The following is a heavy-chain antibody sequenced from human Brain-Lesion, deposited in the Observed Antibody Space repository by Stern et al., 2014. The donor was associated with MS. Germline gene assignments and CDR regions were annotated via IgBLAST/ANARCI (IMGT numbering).Heavy chain of an antibody. D-gene: IGHD6-6*01. CDR3: ARRGDSSSSGFDY. J-gene: IGHJ4*02. V-gene: IGHV5-51*01. CDR1: GYRFTSNW. CDR2: IWPGDSDT. Sequence: MQLVQSGAEVKKPGESLKISCKGSGYRFTSNWIGWVRQMPGKGLEWMGIIWPGDSDTRYSPSFQGQVTISADKSISTTYLQWSSLQASDTAMYYYARRGDSSSSGFDYWGQGTLVIVSS.